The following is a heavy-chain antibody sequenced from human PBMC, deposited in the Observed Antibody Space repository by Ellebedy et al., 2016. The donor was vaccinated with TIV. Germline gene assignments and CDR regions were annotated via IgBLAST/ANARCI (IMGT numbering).Heavy chain of an antibody. J-gene: IGHJ4*02. V-gene: IGHV3-21*04. CDR2: ISSSSSYI. Sequence: GGSLRLSXASSGFTFSSYSMNWVRQAPGKGLEWVSSISSSSSYIYYADSVKGRFTISRDNSKNTLYLQMNSLRAEDTAVYYCAKDTVRGYYFDYWGQGTLVTVSS. CDR1: GFTFSSYS. D-gene: IGHD3-10*01. CDR3: AKDTVRGYYFDY.